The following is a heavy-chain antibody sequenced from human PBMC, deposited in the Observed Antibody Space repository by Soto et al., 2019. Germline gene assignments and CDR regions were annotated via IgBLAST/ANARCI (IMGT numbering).Heavy chain of an antibody. CDR1: GFTFNSYG. Sequence: EVQLVESGGGWVRPGGPLSPSCAASGFTFNSYGMNWARQPPGKGLEGVSYISSSSRTIYYADSVKGRFTMSRDNAKNSLYLQMNSLRDEDTAVYYCARANIAVAVRRLNFQHWGQGTLVTVSS. CDR2: ISSSSRTI. CDR3: ARANIAVAVRRLNFQH. V-gene: IGHV3-48*02. D-gene: IGHD6-19*01. J-gene: IGHJ1*01.